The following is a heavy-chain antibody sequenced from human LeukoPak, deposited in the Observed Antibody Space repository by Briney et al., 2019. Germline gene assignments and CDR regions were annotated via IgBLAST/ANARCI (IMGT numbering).Heavy chain of an antibody. D-gene: IGHD1-26*01. CDR3: AKESGSYAEYFQH. CDR2: ISYDGSNK. CDR1: GFTFSSYA. J-gene: IGHJ1*01. Sequence: PGGSLRLSCAASGFTFSSYAMHWVRQAPGKGLEWVAAISYDGSNKYYADSVKGRFTISRDNSKNTLYLQMNSLRAEDTAVYYCAKESGSYAEYFQHWGQGTLVTVSS. V-gene: IGHV3-30-3*01.